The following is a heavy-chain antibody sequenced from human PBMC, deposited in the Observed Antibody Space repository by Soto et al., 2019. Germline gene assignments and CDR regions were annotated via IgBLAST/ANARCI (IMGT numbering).Heavy chain of an antibody. V-gene: IGHV4-4*07. J-gene: IGHJ4*02. CDR3: ARGGMVIIPTATAFDY. CDR2: IYASGST. Sequence: ASDTLSLTCSVSVGSIGPYYWIWIRQPAGKGLEWIGRIYASGSTNYNPSLKSRVTMSVATSKNQFSLKLTSVTAADTATYYCARGGMVIIPTATAFDYWGQGTLVTVSS. CDR1: VGSIGPYY. D-gene: IGHD1-1*01.